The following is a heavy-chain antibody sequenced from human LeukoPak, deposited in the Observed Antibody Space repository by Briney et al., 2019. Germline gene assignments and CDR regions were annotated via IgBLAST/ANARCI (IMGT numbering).Heavy chain of an antibody. V-gene: IGHV4-59*01. CDR2: IYYSGST. D-gene: IGHD4-11*01. CDR1: GGSISSYY. Sequence: NPSETLSLTCTVSGGSISSYYWSWIRQPPGKGLEWLGYIYYSGSTNYNPSPKSRVTISVDTSKNQFSLKLSSVTAADTAVYYCASYDYSFGWFDPWGQGTLVTVSS. J-gene: IGHJ5*02. CDR3: ASYDYSFGWFDP.